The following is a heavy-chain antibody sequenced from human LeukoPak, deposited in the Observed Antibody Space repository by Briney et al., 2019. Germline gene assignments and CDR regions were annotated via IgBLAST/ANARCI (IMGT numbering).Heavy chain of an antibody. CDR1: GFTLNSYL. V-gene: IGHV3-7*01. D-gene: IGHD1-14*01. CDR2: IKKDGSEE. CDR3: ARSNPNKNALDL. Sequence: QPGGSLRLSCAASGFTLNSYLMSWVRQAPGRGLEWVANIKKDGSEESYLDSVEGRFTVSRDNAKNSLFLQMNSLRGEDTAVYYCARSNPNKNALDLWGQGTMVTISS. J-gene: IGHJ3*01.